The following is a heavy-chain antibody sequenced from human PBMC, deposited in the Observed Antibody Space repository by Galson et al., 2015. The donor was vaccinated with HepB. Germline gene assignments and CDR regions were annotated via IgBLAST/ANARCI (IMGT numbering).Heavy chain of an antibody. D-gene: IGHD3-10*01. CDR3: ASLYGSGSYLDY. CDR1: GFTFSSDA. Sequence: SLRLSCAASGFTFSSDAMHWVRQAPGKGLEWVAVISYDGSNKYYADSVKGRFTIARDNSKNTLYLQMNSLRAEDTAVYYCASLYGSGSYLDYWGQGTLVTVSS. CDR2: ISYDGSNK. J-gene: IGHJ4*02. V-gene: IGHV3-30*04.